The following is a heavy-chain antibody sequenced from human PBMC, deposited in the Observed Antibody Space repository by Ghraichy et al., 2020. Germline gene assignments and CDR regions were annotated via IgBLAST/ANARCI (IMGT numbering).Heavy chain of an antibody. CDR3: ARVARVVTSHWYFDL. J-gene: IGHJ2*01. D-gene: IGHD3-3*01. CDR1: GFTFSSHR. Sequence: GGSLRLSCAASGFTFSSHRMHWVRQAPGKGLVWVSRINSDGSTTNYADSVKGRFTISRDNAKNTLYLQMNSLRVEDTAVYHCARVARVVTSHWYFDLWGRGTLVTVSS. CDR2: INSDGSTT. V-gene: IGHV3-74*01.